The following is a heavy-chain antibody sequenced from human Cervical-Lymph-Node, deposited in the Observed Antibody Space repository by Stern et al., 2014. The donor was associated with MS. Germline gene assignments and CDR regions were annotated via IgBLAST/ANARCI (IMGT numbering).Heavy chain of an antibody. CDR1: GYTFTRNA. D-gene: IGHD2-2*01. V-gene: IGHV7-4-1*02. J-gene: IGHJ4*02. Sequence: QMQLVQSGSELKKPGASVKVSCKASGYTFTRNAMNWVRQAPGQRLEWMGWINTNTGNTTYAQGFTGRFVFSLDPSVSTAYLQISSLKAEDTAIYYCARVKPAAILDYWGQGTLVTVSS. CDR3: ARVKPAAILDY. CDR2: INTNTGNT.